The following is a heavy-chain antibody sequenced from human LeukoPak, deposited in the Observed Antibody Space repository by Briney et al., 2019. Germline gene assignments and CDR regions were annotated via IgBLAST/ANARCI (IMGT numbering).Heavy chain of an antibody. Sequence: GGSLRLSCAASGFTFSSYGMHWVRQAPGKGLEWVAFIRYDGSNKYYADSVRGRFTISRDNSKNTLYLQMNSLRAEDTAVYYCARDVSGYSSSPGDYWGQGTLVTVSS. CDR3: ARDVSGYSSSPGDY. J-gene: IGHJ4*02. V-gene: IGHV3-30*02. CDR1: GFTFSSYG. CDR2: IRYDGSNK. D-gene: IGHD6-6*01.